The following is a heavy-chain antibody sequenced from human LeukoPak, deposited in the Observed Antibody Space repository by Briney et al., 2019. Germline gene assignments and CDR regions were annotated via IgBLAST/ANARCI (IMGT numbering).Heavy chain of an antibody. CDR1: GFTFSSYG. D-gene: IGHD3-16*01. Sequence: GGSLRLSCAASGFTFSSYGMHWVRQAPGKGLEWVAVISYDGSNKYYADSVKGRFTISRDNSKNTLYLQMNSLRAEDTAVYYCAKVWGIKQYYFDYWGLGTLVTVSS. CDR2: ISYDGSNK. V-gene: IGHV3-30*18. J-gene: IGHJ4*02. CDR3: AKVWGIKQYYFDY.